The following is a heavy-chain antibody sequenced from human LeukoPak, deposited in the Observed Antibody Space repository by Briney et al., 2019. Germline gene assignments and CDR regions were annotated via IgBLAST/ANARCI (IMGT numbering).Heavy chain of an antibody. J-gene: IGHJ6*03. D-gene: IGHD1-26*01. Sequence: GASVTVSFKASGGTFTIYAISRVRQAPGQGLEWMGGIIPIFGTANYAQKFQGRVTITADESTGTAYMELSSLRSEDTAVYYCARGRGSELGPPNPKYYYYYVDVWGKGTTVTIS. CDR3: ARGRGSELGPPNPKYYYYYVDV. CDR1: GGTFTIYA. CDR2: IIPIFGTA. V-gene: IGHV1-69*13.